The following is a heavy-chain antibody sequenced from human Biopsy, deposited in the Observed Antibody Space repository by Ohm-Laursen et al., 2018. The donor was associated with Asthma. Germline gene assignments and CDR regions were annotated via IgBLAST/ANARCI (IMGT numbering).Heavy chain of an antibody. CDR3: ARDIVATMIGYYYYGMDV. J-gene: IGHJ6*02. Sequence: SLRLSCSASGFTFSSYGMHWVRQAPGKGLEWVAVIWYDGGNKYYADSVKGRFIISRDNSKNTLYPQMNSLRAEDTAVYYCARDIVATMIGYYYYGMDVWGQGTTVTVSS. D-gene: IGHD5-12*01. V-gene: IGHV3-33*01. CDR2: IWYDGGNK. CDR1: GFTFSSYG.